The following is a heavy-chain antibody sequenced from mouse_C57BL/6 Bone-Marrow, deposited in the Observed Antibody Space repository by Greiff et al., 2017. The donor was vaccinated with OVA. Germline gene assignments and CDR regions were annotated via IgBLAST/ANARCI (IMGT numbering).Heavy chain of an antibody. CDR2: IDPENGDT. V-gene: IGHV14-4*01. CDR3: TTVKGWYFDV. J-gene: IGHJ1*03. Sequence: VQLQESGAELVRPGASVKLSCTASGFNIKDDYMHWVKQRPEQGLEWIGWIDPENGDTEYASKFQGKATITADTSSNTAYLQLSSLTSEDTAVYYCTTVKGWYFDVWGTGTTVTVSS. CDR1: GFNIKDDY.